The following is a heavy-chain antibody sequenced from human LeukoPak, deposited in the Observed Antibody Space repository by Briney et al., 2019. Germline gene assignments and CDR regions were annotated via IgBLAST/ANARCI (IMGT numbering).Heavy chain of an antibody. CDR1: VGSLSSYY. V-gene: IGHV4-34*01. Sequence: PSETLSLTCAVYVGSLSSYYWRWIRQPPGKGLEWIGEINHSGSTNYNPSLKSRVTISVDTSKNQFSLKLSSVTAADTAVYYCARAKAKRATLSPYNWLVPWGQGTLVTVSS. CDR2: INHSGST. D-gene: IGHD5-24*01. J-gene: IGHJ5*02. CDR3: ARAKAKRATLSPYNWLVP.